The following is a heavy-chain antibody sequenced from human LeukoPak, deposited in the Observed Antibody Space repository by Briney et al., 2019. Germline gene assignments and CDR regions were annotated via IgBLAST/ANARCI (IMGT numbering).Heavy chain of an antibody. CDR1: GYTFTSYG. Sequence: AASVKVSCKASGYTFTSYGISWVRQAPGQGLEWMGWISAYNGNTNYAQKLQGRVTMTTDTSTSTAYMELRSLRSDDTAVYYCARVALRFLEWVQGWFDPWGQGTLVTVSS. J-gene: IGHJ5*02. CDR2: ISAYNGNT. CDR3: ARVALRFLEWVQGWFDP. D-gene: IGHD3-3*01. V-gene: IGHV1-18*01.